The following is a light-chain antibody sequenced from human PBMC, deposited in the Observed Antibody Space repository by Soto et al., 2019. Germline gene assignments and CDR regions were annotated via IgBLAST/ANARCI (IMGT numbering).Light chain of an antibody. Sequence: QSVLTQPASVSGSPGQSITISCTGTISDVGGYNYVSWYQQHPGKAPKLMIYDVGNRPSGVSNRFSGSKSGNTASLTISGLQAEDEADYYCSSYTSSSTPYVFGTGTKATVL. V-gene: IGLV2-14*01. CDR3: SSYTSSSTPYV. CDR1: ISDVGGYNY. J-gene: IGLJ1*01. CDR2: DVG.